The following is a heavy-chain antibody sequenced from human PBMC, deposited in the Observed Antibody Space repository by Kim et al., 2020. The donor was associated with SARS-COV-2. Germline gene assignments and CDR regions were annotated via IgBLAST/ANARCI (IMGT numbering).Heavy chain of an antibody. V-gene: IGHV4-34*01. J-gene: IGHJ4*02. D-gene: IGHD1-1*01. Sequence: PALTGRVTISVDTSKNQSSLKLSSVTAADTAVYYCARTTRRTGRVDYFDYWGQGTLVTVSS. CDR3: ARTTRRTGRVDYFDY.